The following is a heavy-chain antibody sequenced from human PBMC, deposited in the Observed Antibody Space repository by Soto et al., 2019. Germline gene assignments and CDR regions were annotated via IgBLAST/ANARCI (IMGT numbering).Heavy chain of an antibody. D-gene: IGHD6-13*01. J-gene: IGHJ5*02. CDR1: GYTFTSYD. CDR2: MNPNSGNT. CDR3: AREGIAAAGTFDP. V-gene: IGHV1-8*01. Sequence: ASVKVSCKASGYTFTSYDINWVRQATGQGLEWMGWMNPNSGNTGYAQKFQGRVTMTRNTSISTAYMELSSLRSDDTAVYYCAREGIAAAGTFDPWGQGTLVTVSS.